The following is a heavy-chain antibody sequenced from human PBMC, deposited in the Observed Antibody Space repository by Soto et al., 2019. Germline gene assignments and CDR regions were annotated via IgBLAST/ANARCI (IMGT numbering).Heavy chain of an antibody. V-gene: IGHV4-61*01. J-gene: IGHJ4*02. D-gene: IGHD3-10*01. CDR2: VSNSGST. CDR1: GGSVSSASHS. Sequence: QVQLQESGPGLVKPSETLSLTCTVSGGSVSSASHSWSWIRQPPGKGLEWIGYVSNSGSTNYNPSLKSRVTTSLDKSKNQLSLQLRSVTAADTAVYYCARDRGYWGQGTLVTVSS. CDR3: ARDRGY.